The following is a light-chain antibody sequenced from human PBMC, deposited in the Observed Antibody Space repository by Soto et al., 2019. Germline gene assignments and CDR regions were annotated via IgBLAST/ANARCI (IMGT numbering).Light chain of an antibody. CDR1: PSVSGT. Sequence: EIVMTQSPAHLSVSPGERATLPCRASPSVSGTLAWYQQKPGQTPKLLIYVASTSATGSPARFSVSGSGTAVTLTIVSLQSKDFGVHYCQQDNVFPLTCGGGTKVEFK. V-gene: IGKV3-15*01. J-gene: IGKJ4*02. CDR2: VAS. CDR3: QQDNVFPLT.